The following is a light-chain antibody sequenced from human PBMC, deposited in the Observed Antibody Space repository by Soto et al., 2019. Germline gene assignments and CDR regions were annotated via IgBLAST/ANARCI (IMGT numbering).Light chain of an antibody. CDR3: QQYHNWTS. J-gene: IGKJ4*02. CDR1: QSVSSN. V-gene: IGKV3-15*01. Sequence: EIVMTHSPATLSVSPGARATLSCRASQSVSSNLGWYQQKPGQAPRLLIYGASTRANGIPSRFSGSGSGTEFHLPISRLKGEYFAVYYCQQYHNWTSFGGGTKLEIK. CDR2: GAS.